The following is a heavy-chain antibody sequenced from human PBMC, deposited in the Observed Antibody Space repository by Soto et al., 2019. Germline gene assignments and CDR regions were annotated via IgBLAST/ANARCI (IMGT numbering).Heavy chain of an antibody. Sequence: QVQLVESGGGLGPPGGSLRLSCAGSGFTFGDSYMSWIRQAPGKGLEWLSYISPGSRYPAYADSVKGRFTISRDNAKRSLYLHMRSVTAEDTAIYYCVRGGGRGLFDPWGQGTMVTVSS. CDR2: ISPGSRYP. J-gene: IGHJ5*02. CDR1: GFTFGDSY. V-gene: IGHV3-11*06. CDR3: VRGGGRGLFDP. D-gene: IGHD2-15*01.